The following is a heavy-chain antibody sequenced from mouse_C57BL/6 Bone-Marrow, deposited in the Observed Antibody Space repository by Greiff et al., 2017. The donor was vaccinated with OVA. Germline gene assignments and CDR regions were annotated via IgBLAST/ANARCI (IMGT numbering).Heavy chain of an antibody. D-gene: IGHD1-1*01. CDR2: IAPSDSYI. Sequence: QVQLQQPGAELVRPGTSLKLSCKASGYTFTNYWMHWVKQRPGQGLEWIGVIAPSDSYINYNQKFKGRATLTVDTSSSTAYMHLSSLTSEDSAVYYCAHYGSRLYLHYWGQGTSLTVSS. CDR3: AHYGSRLYLHY. V-gene: IGHV1-59*01. CDR1: GYTFTNYW. J-gene: IGHJ2*02.